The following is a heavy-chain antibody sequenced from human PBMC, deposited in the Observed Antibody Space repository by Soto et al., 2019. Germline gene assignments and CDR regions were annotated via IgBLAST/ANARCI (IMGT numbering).Heavy chain of an antibody. CDR3: ARVRHVLRYFDTANYFDY. CDR1: GYTFTSYA. J-gene: IGHJ4*02. V-gene: IGHV1-3*01. D-gene: IGHD3-9*01. CDR2: INAGNGNT. Sequence: ASVKVSCKASGYTFTSYAMHWVRQAPGQRLEWMGWINAGNGNTKYSQKFQGRVTITGDTSASTAYMELSSLRSEDTAVYYCARVRHVLRYFDTANYFDYWGQRTLVTVSS.